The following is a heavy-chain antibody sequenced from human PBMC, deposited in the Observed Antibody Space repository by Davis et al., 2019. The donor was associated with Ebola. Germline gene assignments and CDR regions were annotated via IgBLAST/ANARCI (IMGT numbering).Heavy chain of an antibody. V-gene: IGHV3-48*02. CDR2: ISSSSSTI. J-gene: IGHJ6*02. Sequence: GGSLRLSCAASGFTFSSYSMNWVRQAPGKGLEWVSYISSSSSTIYYADSVKGRFTISRDNAKNSLYLQMNSLRDEDTAVYYCARDRTMVRGVIIEYYYGMDVWGQGTTVTVSS. CDR1: GFTFSSYS. D-gene: IGHD3-10*01. CDR3: ARDRTMVRGVIIEYYYGMDV.